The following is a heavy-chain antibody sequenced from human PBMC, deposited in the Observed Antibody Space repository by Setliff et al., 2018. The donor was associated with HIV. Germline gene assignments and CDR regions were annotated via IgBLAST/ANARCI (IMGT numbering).Heavy chain of an antibody. D-gene: IGHD3-22*01. V-gene: IGHV3-11*04. CDR1: GFPFSDYY. CDR2: ISTSGSTV. Sequence: PGGSLRLSCAISGFPFSDYYMSWIRQAPGKGLEWVSYISTSGSTVYYADSVKGRFTISRDNAKNSLYLQMNSLRAEDTAVYYCARDAYDSSGYYYSLDYWGQGTLVTVPQ. CDR3: ARDAYDSSGYYYSLDY. J-gene: IGHJ4*02.